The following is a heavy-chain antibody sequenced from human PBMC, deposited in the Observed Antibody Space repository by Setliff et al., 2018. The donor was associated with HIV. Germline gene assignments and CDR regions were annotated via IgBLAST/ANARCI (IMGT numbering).Heavy chain of an antibody. V-gene: IGHV3-15*01. CDR3: VTVRTISGFKCLDS. CDR1: GFTFNNAW. J-gene: IGHJ5*01. Sequence: GGSLRLSCAASGFTFNNAWMTWVRQAPGKGLEWVGHIKSKTDGGTTDYAAPVKGRFTISRDDSKTTLYLQMNSLKTEDTAMYYCVTVRTISGFKCLDSWGQGTQVTVSS. CDR2: IKSKTDGGTT.